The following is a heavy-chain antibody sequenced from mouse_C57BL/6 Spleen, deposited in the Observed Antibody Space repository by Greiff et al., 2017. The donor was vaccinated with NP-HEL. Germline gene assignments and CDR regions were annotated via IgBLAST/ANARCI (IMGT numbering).Heavy chain of an antibody. J-gene: IGHJ4*01. CDR3: TPYGNYEGAMDY. CDR1: GFNIKDDY. V-gene: IGHV14-4*01. CDR2: IDPENGDT. Sequence: VQLKESGAELVRPGASVKLSCTASGFNIKDDYMHWVKQRPEQGLEWIGWIDPENGDTEYASKFQGKATITADTSANTAYLQLSSLTSEDTAVYYCTPYGNYEGAMDYWGQRTSVTVSS. D-gene: IGHD2-10*02.